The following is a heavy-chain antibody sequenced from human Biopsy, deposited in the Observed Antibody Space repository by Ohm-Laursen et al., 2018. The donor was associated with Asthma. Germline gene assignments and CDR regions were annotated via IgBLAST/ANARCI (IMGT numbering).Heavy chain of an antibody. CDR3: ASDLPKNYVRSNFQL. CDR2: HDHKEGGT. J-gene: IGHJ4*02. Sequence: GSSVKVSCKISGYSLTDLSMHWIRQAPGQGLEWMGGHDHKEGGTVNARRFPGRVTMTEDTSTDTAYMEVSSLSSDDTAVYYCASDLPKNYVRSNFQLWGQGTLVTVSS. D-gene: IGHD1-7*01. CDR1: GYSLTDLS. V-gene: IGHV1-24*01.